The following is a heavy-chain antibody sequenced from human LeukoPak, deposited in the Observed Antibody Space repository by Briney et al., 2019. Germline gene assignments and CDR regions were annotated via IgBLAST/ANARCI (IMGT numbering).Heavy chain of an antibody. CDR2: IYSGGGT. Sequence: GGSLRLSCAASGFTVSSNYMSWVRQAPGKGLEWVSVIYSGGGTYYADSVKGRFTISRDNSKNTLYLQMNSLRAEDTAVYYCARHQPDDYSGYHWGQGTLVTVSS. D-gene: IGHD3-22*01. J-gene: IGHJ5*02. CDR1: GFTVSSNY. CDR3: ARHQPDDYSGYH. V-gene: IGHV3-66*04.